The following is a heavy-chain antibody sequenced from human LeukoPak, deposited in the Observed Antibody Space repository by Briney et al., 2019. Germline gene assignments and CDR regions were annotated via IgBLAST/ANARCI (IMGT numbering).Heavy chain of an antibody. V-gene: IGHV3-7*01. CDR3: ARDSNYYHNSGGRNVHYDSLDI. Sequence: PGGSLRLSCAASGFSFSSFWMTWVRQAPGKGLEWVANIKADGSVKHSVDSMEGRFTISRDNARNSLYLQMNSLRAEDTAVYYCARDSNYYHNSGGRNVHYDSLDIWGHGTTVTVSS. CDR2: IKADGSVK. J-gene: IGHJ3*02. D-gene: IGHD2-21*01. CDR1: GFSFSSFW.